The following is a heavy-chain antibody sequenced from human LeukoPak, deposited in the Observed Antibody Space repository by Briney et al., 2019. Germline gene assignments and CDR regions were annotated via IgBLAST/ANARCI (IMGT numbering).Heavy chain of an antibody. CDR1: GGSISSSSYY. Sequence: PSETLSLTCTVSGGSISSSSYYWGWIRQPPGKGLEWIGSIYYSGSTYYNPSLKSRVTISVDTSKNQFSLKLSSVTAADTAVYYCMASGSGYYDILTGYYGDYFDYWGQGTLVTVSS. J-gene: IGHJ4*02. V-gene: IGHV4-39*01. D-gene: IGHD3-9*01. CDR2: IYYSGST. CDR3: MASGSGYYDILTGYYGDYFDY.